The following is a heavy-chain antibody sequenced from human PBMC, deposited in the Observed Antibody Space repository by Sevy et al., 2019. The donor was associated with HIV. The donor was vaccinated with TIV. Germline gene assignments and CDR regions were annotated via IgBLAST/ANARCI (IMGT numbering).Heavy chain of an antibody. CDR2: ISYDGSNK. J-gene: IGHJ6*02. D-gene: IGHD2-2*02. CDR3: AKDRLPIVVVPAAIVGYYYGMDV. CDR1: GFTFSSYG. Sequence: GGSLRLSCAASGFTFSSYGMHWVRQAPGKGLEWVAVISYDGSNKYYADSVKGRFTISSDNSKNTLYLQMNSLRAEDTAVYYCAKDRLPIVVVPAAIVGYYYGMDVWGQGTTVTVSS. V-gene: IGHV3-30*18.